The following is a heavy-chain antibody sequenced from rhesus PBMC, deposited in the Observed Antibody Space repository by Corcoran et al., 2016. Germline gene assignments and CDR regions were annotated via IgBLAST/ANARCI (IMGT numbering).Heavy chain of an antibody. CDR1: GGSFSRYW. J-gene: IGHJ4*01. D-gene: IGHD3-3*01. CDR3: ARGRYYSDY. V-gene: IGHV4-80*01. Sequence: QVQLQESGPGLVKPSATLSLTCAVSGGSFSRYWWRLLRQPPGKGLEWIGEINGKSGSTNYNPSLKSRVTISKDASKNQFSLKLSSVTAADTAVYYCARGRYYSDYWGQGVLVTVSS. CDR2: INGKSGST.